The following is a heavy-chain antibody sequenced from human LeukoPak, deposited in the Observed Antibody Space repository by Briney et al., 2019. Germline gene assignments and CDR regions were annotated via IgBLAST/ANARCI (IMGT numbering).Heavy chain of an antibody. D-gene: IGHD5-18*01. V-gene: IGHV3-7*01. Sequence: GGSLRLSCAASGFTFNSYWMSWVRQAPGKGLEWVANIKQDGSEKYYVDSVKGRFTISRDNAKTSLYLQMNSLRAEDTAVYYCARDLSGVTGYTYGRGIDYWGQGTLVTVSS. CDR2: IKQDGSEK. CDR1: GFTFNSYW. J-gene: IGHJ4*02. CDR3: ARDLSGVTGYTYGRGIDY.